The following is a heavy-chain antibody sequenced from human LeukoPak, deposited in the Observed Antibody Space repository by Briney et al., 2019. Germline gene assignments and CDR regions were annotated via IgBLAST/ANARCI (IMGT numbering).Heavy chain of an antibody. J-gene: IGHJ4*02. CDR2: ISYDGSNK. CDR3: ARRGASSGGLDY. CDR1: GFTFSSYA. V-gene: IGHV3-30*04. D-gene: IGHD6-19*01. Sequence: GGSLRLSCAASGFTFSSYAMHWVRQAPGKGLEWVAVISYDGSNKYYADSVKGRFTISRDNSKNTLYLQMNSLRAEDTAVYYCARRGASSGGLDYWGQGTLVTVSS.